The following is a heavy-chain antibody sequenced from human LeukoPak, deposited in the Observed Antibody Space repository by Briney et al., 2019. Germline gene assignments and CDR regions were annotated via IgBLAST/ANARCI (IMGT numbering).Heavy chain of an antibody. CDR2: IYPGDSDT. D-gene: IGHD3-22*01. Sequence: GESLKISCKGSGYSFTSYWIVWVRQMPGKGLEWMGIIYPGDSDTRYSPSLQGQVTISADKSISTAYLQWSSLKASDTAMYYCARPQYDSSGYYDYWGQGTLVTVSS. J-gene: IGHJ4*02. CDR1: GYSFTSYW. V-gene: IGHV5-51*01. CDR3: ARPQYDSSGYYDY.